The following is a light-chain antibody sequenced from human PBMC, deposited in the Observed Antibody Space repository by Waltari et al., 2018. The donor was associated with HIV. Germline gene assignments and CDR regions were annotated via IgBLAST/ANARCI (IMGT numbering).Light chain of an antibody. Sequence: QSVLTQPPSASGTPGQRVTISCSGSSSNIGSKYVYWYQQLPGTAPKLLIYRNYQRTSGVPGRFSGSKSGTSASLAISGLRSEDEADYYCAAWDDSLSGRGVFGGGTKLTVL. CDR2: RNY. CDR1: SSNIGSKY. CDR3: AAWDDSLSGRGV. J-gene: IGLJ2*01. V-gene: IGLV1-47*01.